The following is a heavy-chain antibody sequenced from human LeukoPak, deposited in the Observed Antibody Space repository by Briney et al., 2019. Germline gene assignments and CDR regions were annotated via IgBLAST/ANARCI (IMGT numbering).Heavy chain of an antibody. CDR2: IIPIFGTA. D-gene: IGHD2-2*01. CDR1: GGTFSSYA. CDR3: ARDKVPHCSSTSCYVSYYYYGMDV. V-gene: IGHV1-69*13. J-gene: IGHJ6*04. Sequence: ASVKVSCKASGGTFSSYAISWVGQAPGQGLEWMGGIIPIFGTANYAQKFQGRVTITADESTSTAYMELSSLRSEDTAVYYCARDKVPHCSSTSCYVSYYYYGMDVWGKGTTVTVSS.